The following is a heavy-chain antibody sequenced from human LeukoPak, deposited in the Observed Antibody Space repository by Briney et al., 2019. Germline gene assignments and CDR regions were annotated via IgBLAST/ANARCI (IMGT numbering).Heavy chain of an antibody. V-gene: IGHV4-61*09. D-gene: IGHD4-17*01. CDR1: GGSISSGSYY. Sequence: SQTLSLTCTVSGGSISSGSYYWSWIRQPAGKRLEWIGHIYRSGSTSYNPSLKSRVTISVDTSKNQFSLKLSSVTAADTAVYYCARLGQPTGKDYWGQGTLVTVSS. J-gene: IGHJ4*02. CDR2: IYRSGST. CDR3: ARLGQPTGKDY.